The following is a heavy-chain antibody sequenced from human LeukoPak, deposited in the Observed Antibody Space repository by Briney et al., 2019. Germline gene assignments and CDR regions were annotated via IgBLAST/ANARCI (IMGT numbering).Heavy chain of an antibody. CDR2: ISSSGSTI. CDR3: AKGYYDILSYYYMDV. Sequence: GGSLRLSCAASGFTFSSYEMNWVRQAPGKGLEWVSYISSSGSTIYYADSVKGRFTISRDNSKNTLYLQMNSLRAEDTAVYYCAKGYYDILSYYYMDVWGKGTTVTISS. CDR1: GFTFSSYE. D-gene: IGHD3-9*01. V-gene: IGHV3-48*03. J-gene: IGHJ6*03.